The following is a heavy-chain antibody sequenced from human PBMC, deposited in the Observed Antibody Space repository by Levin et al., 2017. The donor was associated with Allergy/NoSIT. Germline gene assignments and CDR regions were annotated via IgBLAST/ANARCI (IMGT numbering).Heavy chain of an antibody. V-gene: IGHV4-34*01. Sequence: SETLSLTCAVYGGSFSGYYWSWIRQPPGKGLEWIGEINHSGSTNYNPSLKSRVTISVDTSKNQFSLKLSSVTAADTAVYYCARYYYYYYGMDVWGQGTTVTVSS. CDR2: INHSGST. CDR3: ARYYYYYYGMDV. CDR1: GGSFSGYY. J-gene: IGHJ6*02.